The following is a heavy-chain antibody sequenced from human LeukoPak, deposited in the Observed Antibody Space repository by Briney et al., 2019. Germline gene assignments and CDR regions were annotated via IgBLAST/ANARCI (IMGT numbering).Heavy chain of an antibody. Sequence: PSETLSLTCTVSGGSISSYYWSWIRQPPGKGLEWIGYIYYSGSTNYNPSLKSRVTISVDTSKNQFSLKLSSVTAADTAVYYCARAGTMEVWGQGTTVTVSS. CDR3: ARAGTMEV. CDR1: GGSISSYY. D-gene: IGHD1-1*01. J-gene: IGHJ6*02. CDR2: IYYSGST. V-gene: IGHV4-59*01.